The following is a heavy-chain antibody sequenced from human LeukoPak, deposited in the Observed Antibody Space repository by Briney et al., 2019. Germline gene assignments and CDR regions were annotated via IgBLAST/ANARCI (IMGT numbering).Heavy chain of an antibody. V-gene: IGHV1-46*01. CDR2: INPSGGST. Sequence: ASVKVSCKASGYTFTSYYIHWVRQAPGQGLEWMGIINPSGGSTNYAQKFQGRVTMTRDTSTSTVYMEVSSLRSEGTAVYYCARAGYWAATGYATNWGQGTLVTVS. J-gene: IGHJ4*02. CDR1: GYTFTSYY. D-gene: IGHD6-13*01. CDR3: ARAGYWAATGYATN.